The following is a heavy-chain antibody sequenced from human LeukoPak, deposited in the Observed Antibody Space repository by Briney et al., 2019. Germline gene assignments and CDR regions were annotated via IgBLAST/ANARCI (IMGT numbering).Heavy chain of an antibody. CDR1: GGSFSGYY. CDR3: ARVLAAAGNAFDI. CDR2: INHSGST. J-gene: IGHJ3*02. D-gene: IGHD6-13*01. Sequence: SETLSFTCAVYGGSFSGYYWSWIRQPPGKGLEWIGEINHSGSTNYNPSLKSRVTMSVDTSKNQFSLKLSSVTAADTAVYYCARVLAAAGNAFDIWGQGTMVTVSS. V-gene: IGHV4-34*01.